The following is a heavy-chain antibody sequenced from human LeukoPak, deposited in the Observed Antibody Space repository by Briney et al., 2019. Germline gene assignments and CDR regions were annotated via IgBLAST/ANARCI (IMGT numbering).Heavy chain of an antibody. CDR3: ATSPNQYSSGWPA. CDR2: INPNSGGT. D-gene: IGHD6-19*01. Sequence: ASVEVSCKASGYTFTGYYMHWVRQAPGQGLEWMGWINPNSGGTNYAQKFQGRVTMTRERSTSTGYMELSRLRSDDTAVYYCATSPNQYSSGWPAWGQGTLVTVSS. V-gene: IGHV1-2*02. J-gene: IGHJ1*01. CDR1: GYTFTGYY.